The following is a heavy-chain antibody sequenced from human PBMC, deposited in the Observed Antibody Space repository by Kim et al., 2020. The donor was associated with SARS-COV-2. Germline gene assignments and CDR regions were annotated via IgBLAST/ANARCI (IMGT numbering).Heavy chain of an antibody. Sequence: SETLSLTCTVSGGSISTAGYYWGWIRQPPGKGLEWIGSIYCSGTTYYNPSLKSRVTISVDTSKNQFSLKLTSVTAADTAVYYCAGGLTYSPWAFQHWG. J-gene: IGHJ1*01. D-gene: IGHD2-15*01. V-gene: IGHV4-39*07. CDR3: AGGLTYSPWAFQH. CDR2: IYCSGTT. CDR1: GGSISTAGYY.